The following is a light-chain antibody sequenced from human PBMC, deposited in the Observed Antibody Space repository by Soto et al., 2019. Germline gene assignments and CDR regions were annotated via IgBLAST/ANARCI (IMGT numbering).Light chain of an antibody. CDR3: SSYSISTAYL. CDR1: ISDVGGYDY. V-gene: IGLV2-14*01. J-gene: IGLJ1*01. Sequence: QSVLTQPSSLSGSPGQSITISCTGTISDVGGYDYVSWYQLHPGKAPKLMVFEVSNRPSGASYRFSGSKSGNTASLTISGLQAEDEADYFCSSYSISTAYLYGTGTKVTVL. CDR2: EVS.